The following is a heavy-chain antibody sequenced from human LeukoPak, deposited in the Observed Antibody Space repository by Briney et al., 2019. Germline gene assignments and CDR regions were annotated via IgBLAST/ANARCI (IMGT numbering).Heavy chain of an antibody. J-gene: IGHJ3*02. D-gene: IGHD2-2*01. Sequence: SETLSLTCTVSGDYITNYYWNWLRQPPGKGLEWIGYIYYTGSSNHNPSLKSRVSMSVDTSKNQFSLKLSSVTAADTAVYYCARWCSGNSCHDAFDIWGRGTMVTVSS. CDR1: GDYITNYY. V-gene: IGHV4-59*08. CDR3: ARWCSGNSCHDAFDI. CDR2: IYYTGSS.